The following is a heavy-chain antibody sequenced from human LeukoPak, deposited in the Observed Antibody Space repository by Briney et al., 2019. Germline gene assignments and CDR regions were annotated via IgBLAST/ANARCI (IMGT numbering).Heavy chain of an antibody. CDR2: IKSKTDGGTT. Sequence: GGSLRLSCAASGFTFSSYAMSWVRQAPGKGLEWVGRIKSKTDGGTTDYAAPVKDRFTISRDDSKNTLYLQMNSLKTEDTAVYYCTTDKWGGFDYWGQGTLVTVSS. J-gene: IGHJ4*02. CDR1: GFTFSSYA. CDR3: TTDKWGGFDY. V-gene: IGHV3-15*01. D-gene: IGHD7-27*01.